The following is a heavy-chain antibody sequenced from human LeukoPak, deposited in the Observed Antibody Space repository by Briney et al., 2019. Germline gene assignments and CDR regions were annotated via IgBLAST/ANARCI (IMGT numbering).Heavy chain of an antibody. CDR3: ARGRDDILTGYSDYYGMDV. CDR1: GGSFSGYY. D-gene: IGHD3-9*01. J-gene: IGHJ6*02. V-gene: IGHV4-34*01. CDR2: INHSGST. Sequence: PSETLSLTCAVYGGSFSGYYWSWIRQPPGKGLEWIGEINHSGSTSYNPSLKSRVTISVDTSKNQFSLKLSSVTAADTAVYYCARGRDDILTGYSDYYGMDVWGQGTTVTVSS.